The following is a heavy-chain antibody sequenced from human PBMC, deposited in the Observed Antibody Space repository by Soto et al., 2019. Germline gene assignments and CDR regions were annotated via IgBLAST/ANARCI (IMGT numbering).Heavy chain of an antibody. V-gene: IGHV3-9*01. CDR2: ISWNSGSI. J-gene: IGHJ3*02. CDR3: AKGWVDATYDAFDI. Sequence: RRLSCAASGFTFDDYAMHWVRQAPGKGLEWVSGISWNSGSIGYADSVKGRFTISRDNAKNSLYLQMNSLRAEDTALYYCAKGWVDATYDAFDIWGQGTMVTV. D-gene: IGHD2-15*01. CDR1: GFTFDDYA.